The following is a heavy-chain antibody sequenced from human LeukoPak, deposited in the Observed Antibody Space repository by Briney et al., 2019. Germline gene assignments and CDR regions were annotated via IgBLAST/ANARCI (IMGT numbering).Heavy chain of an antibody. CDR3: ASDYYDSSGFDY. Sequence: SETLSLTCTVSGGPSSNYYWSWIRQPPGKGLEWIGYIHYSGSTNYNPSLKSRVTISVDTSKNQFSLKLSSVTAADTAVYYCASDYYDSSGFDYWGQGTLVTVSS. CDR1: GGPSSNYY. CDR2: IHYSGST. D-gene: IGHD3-22*01. V-gene: IGHV4-59*01. J-gene: IGHJ4*02.